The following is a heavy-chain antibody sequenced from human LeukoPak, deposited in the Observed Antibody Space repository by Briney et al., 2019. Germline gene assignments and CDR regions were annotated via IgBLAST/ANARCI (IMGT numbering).Heavy chain of an antibody. CDR3: ARSPLEAAVAVMGDY. CDR2: INPSGGST. CDR1: GYTFTSYY. D-gene: IGHD6-19*01. Sequence: ASVKVSCKASGYTFTSYYMHWVRQAPGQGLEWMGIINPSGGSTSYAQKFQGRVTTTRDTSTSTVYMELSSLRSEDTAVYYCARSPLEAAVAVMGDYWGQGTLVTVSS. J-gene: IGHJ4*02. V-gene: IGHV1-46*01.